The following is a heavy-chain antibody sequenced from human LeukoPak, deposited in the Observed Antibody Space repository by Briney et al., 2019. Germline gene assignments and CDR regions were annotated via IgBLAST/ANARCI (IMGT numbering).Heavy chain of an antibody. J-gene: IGHJ3*02. CDR3: ARDGTTVTKRDAFDI. D-gene: IGHD4-11*01. CDR2: ISSSSSYI. Sequence: GGSLRLSCAASGFTFSSYSMNWVRQAPGKGLEWVSSISSSSSYIYYADSVKGRFTISRDNAKNSLYLQMNSLGAEDTAVYYCARDGTTVTKRDAFDIWGQGTMVTVSS. V-gene: IGHV3-21*01. CDR1: GFTFSSYS.